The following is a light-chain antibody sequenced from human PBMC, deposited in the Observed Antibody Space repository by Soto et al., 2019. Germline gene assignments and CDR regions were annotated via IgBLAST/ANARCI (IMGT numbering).Light chain of an antibody. CDR3: TSYTSDSTYV. Sequence: QSVLTQPASVSGSPGQSITISCTGTSTDVGRYNCVSWYQQHPGKAPKLMVYDVSNRPSWVSNRFSGSKSGITASLTISGLQAEDEADYYCTSYTSDSTYVFGTGTKVTVL. V-gene: IGLV2-14*01. CDR1: STDVGRYNC. J-gene: IGLJ1*01. CDR2: DVS.